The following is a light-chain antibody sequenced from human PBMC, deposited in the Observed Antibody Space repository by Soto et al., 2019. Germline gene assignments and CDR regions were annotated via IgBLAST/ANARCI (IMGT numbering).Light chain of an antibody. Sequence: DIQMTQSPSSLSASVGDRVTITCRASQSISSYLNWYQQKQGKAPKLLIYAASSLQSGVPSRFRCSDSWTDFILTSSILQPEDFVKDFCQQSYSTPLTFGPGTKVDIE. V-gene: IGKV1-39*01. CDR1: QSISSY. CDR3: QQSYSTPLT. CDR2: AAS. J-gene: IGKJ3*01.